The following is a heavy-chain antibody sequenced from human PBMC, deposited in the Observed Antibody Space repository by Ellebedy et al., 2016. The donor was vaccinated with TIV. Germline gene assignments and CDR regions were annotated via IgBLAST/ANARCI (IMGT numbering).Heavy chain of an antibody. Sequence: PGGSLRLSCAASGFTFSSYGMHWVRQAPGKGLEWVAFIRYDGSNKYYADSVKGRFTISRDNSKNTLYLQMNSLRAEDTAVYYCARDTSAAALVPYYFDYWGQGTLVTVSS. D-gene: IGHD6-13*01. J-gene: IGHJ4*02. CDR2: IRYDGSNK. V-gene: IGHV3-30*02. CDR3: ARDTSAAALVPYYFDY. CDR1: GFTFSSYG.